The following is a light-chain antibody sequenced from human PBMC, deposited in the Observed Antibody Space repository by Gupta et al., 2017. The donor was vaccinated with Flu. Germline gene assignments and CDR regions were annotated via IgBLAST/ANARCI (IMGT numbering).Light chain of an antibody. CDR3: QQYESYPRT. CDR1: QSVSSSY. Sequence: DIVLTQSPGTLSLSPGDRATLSCRASQSVSSSYLAWYQQKPGQAPRLLIYGASSRATGIPDRFSGSGSGTDFTLTISSLQPEDFAVYECQQYESYPRTFGEGTKVEIK. CDR2: GAS. V-gene: IGKV3-20*01. J-gene: IGKJ4*02.